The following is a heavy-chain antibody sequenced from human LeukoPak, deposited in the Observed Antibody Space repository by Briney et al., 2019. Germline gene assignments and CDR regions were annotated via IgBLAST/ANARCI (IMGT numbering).Heavy chain of an antibody. CDR3: ARGRPQSRITMIVRDNNWFDP. J-gene: IGHJ5*02. V-gene: IGHV4-34*01. D-gene: IGHD3-22*01. CDR2: INHSGST. CDR1: GGSFSGYY. Sequence: SETLSLTCAVYGGSFSGYYWSWIRQPPGQGPEWIGEINHSGSTNYNPSLKSRVTISVDTSKNQFSLKLSSVTAADTAVYYCARGRPQSRITMIVRDNNWFDPSGQGTLVTVSS.